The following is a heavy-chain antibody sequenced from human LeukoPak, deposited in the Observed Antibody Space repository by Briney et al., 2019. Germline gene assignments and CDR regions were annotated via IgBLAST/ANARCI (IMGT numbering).Heavy chain of an antibody. J-gene: IGHJ6*03. V-gene: IGHV3-23*01. CDR1: GFTFSSYS. D-gene: IGHD3-9*01. CDR2: IRGSGGST. Sequence: GGSLRLSCAASGFTFSSYSMNWVRQAPGKGLEWVSAIRGSGGSTYYADSVKGRFTISRDNSKNTLYLQMNSLRAEDTAVYYCAKTHQPEEFYDFLTGYFYMDVWGKGTTVTVSS. CDR3: AKTHQPEEFYDFLTGYFYMDV.